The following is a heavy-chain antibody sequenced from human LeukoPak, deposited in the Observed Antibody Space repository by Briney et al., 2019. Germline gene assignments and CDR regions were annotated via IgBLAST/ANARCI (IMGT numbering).Heavy chain of an antibody. J-gene: IGHJ3*02. D-gene: IGHD3-3*01. Sequence: GRSLRLSCAASGFTFNDYAMHWVRQAPGKGLEWVSGIGWNSGSIGYADSVKGRFTISRDNAKNSLYLQMNSLRAEDTAVYYCARGRWWIFGVVYYPEDRDAFDIWGQGTMVTVSS. V-gene: IGHV3-9*01. CDR2: IGWNSGSI. CDR1: GFTFNDYA. CDR3: ARGRWWIFGVVYYPEDRDAFDI.